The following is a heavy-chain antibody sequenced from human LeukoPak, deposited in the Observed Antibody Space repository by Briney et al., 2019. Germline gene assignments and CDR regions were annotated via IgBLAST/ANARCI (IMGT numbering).Heavy chain of an antibody. D-gene: IGHD1-14*01. V-gene: IGHV1-18*01. CDR1: GYTFTSYG. CDR3: AKETPNTGWFDP. CDR2: ISAYNGNT. Sequence: ASVKVSCKASGYTFTSYGISWVRQAPGQGLEWMGWISAYNGNTNYAQKFQGRVTLARDTSTSTIYMELSSLRSEDTAIYYRAKETPNTGWFDPWGQGTLVTVSS. J-gene: IGHJ5*02.